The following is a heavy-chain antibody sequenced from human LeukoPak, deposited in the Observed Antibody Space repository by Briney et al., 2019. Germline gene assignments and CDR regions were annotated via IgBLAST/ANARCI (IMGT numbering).Heavy chain of an antibody. V-gene: IGHV1-69*04. Sequence: SVKVSCKASGGTFSSYAISWVRQAPGQGLEWRGRIIPIFGIANYAQKIQGRVTITADKSTSTAYMELSSLRSEDTAVYYCARDLAKDYYDSSGYPPDYWGQGTLVTVSS. CDR1: GGTFSSYA. J-gene: IGHJ4*02. D-gene: IGHD3-22*01. CDR3: ARDLAKDYYDSSGYPPDY. CDR2: IIPIFGIA.